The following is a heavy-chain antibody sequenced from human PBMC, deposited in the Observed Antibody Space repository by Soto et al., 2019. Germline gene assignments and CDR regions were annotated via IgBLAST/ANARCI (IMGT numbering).Heavy chain of an antibody. CDR2: IWYDGSNK. Sequence: GGSLRLSCAASGFTFSSYSMNWVRQTPGKGLEWVAVIWYDGSNKYYADSVKGRFTISRDNSKNTLYLQMNSLRAEDTAVYYCARDLGGGSYGSFDIWGQGTMVTVSS. J-gene: IGHJ3*02. CDR3: ARDLGGGSYGSFDI. CDR1: GFTFSSYS. D-gene: IGHD1-26*01. V-gene: IGHV3-33*08.